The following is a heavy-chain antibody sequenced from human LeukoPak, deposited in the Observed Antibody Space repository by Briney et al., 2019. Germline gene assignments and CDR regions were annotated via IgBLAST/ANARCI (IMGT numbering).Heavy chain of an antibody. CDR3: ACYGIAPPY. J-gene: IGHJ4*02. CDR2: INNDGSST. Sequence: PGGSLRLSCAASGFTFSSYWMHWVRQAPGKGRVWVSHINNDGSSTSYADSVKGRFTISRDNAKNTLYLQMNSLRTEDTAVYYCACYGIAPPYWGQGTLVTVSS. V-gene: IGHV3-74*01. CDR1: GFTFSSYW. D-gene: IGHD2-15*01.